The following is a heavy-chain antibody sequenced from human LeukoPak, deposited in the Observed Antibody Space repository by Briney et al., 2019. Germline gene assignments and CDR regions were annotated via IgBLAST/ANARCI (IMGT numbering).Heavy chain of an antibody. V-gene: IGHV3-11*01. CDR1: GFTFSDYY. J-gene: IGHJ6*02. Sequence: GGSLRLSCAASGFTFSDYYMSWIRQAPGKGLEWVSYISSGGSTIYYADSVKGRFTIPRDNAKNSLYLQINSLRAEDTAVYYCARDGSRFCSSTSCYSGYYYYGMDVWGQGTTVTVSS. D-gene: IGHD2-2*01. CDR2: ISSGGSTI. CDR3: ARDGSRFCSSTSCYSGYYYYGMDV.